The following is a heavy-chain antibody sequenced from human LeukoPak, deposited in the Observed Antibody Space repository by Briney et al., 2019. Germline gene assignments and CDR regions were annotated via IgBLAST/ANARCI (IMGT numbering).Heavy chain of an antibody. J-gene: IGHJ3*02. V-gene: IGHV3-30*02. CDR3: ARDVSRSSSWYAGDAFDI. CDR1: GFTFSSYG. D-gene: IGHD6-13*01. CDR2: IRYDGSNK. Sequence: TGGSLRLSCAASGFTFSSYGMHWVRQAPGKGLEWVAFIRYDGSNKYYADSVKGRFTISRDNSKNTLYLQMNSLRAEDTAVYYCARDVSRSSSWYAGDAFDIWGQGTMVTVSS.